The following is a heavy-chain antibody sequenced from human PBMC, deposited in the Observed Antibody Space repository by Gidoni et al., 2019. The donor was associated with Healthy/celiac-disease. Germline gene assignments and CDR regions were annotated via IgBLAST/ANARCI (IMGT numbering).Heavy chain of an antibody. D-gene: IGHD6-19*01. Sequence: EVQLVESGGGLVQPGGSLRLSCAASGFTFSSYERNWVRQAPGKGLEWVSYISSSGSTIYYADSVKGRFTISRDNAKNSLYLQMNSLRAEDTAVYYCARDIAVAGSNENYWGQGTLVTVSS. J-gene: IGHJ4*02. CDR3: ARDIAVAGSNENY. V-gene: IGHV3-48*03. CDR1: GFTFSSYE. CDR2: ISSSGSTI.